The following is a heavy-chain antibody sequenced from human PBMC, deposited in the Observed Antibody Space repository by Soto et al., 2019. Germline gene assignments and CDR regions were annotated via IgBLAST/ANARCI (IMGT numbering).Heavy chain of an antibody. Sequence: QVQLQASGPGLVKPSQTLSLTCTVSGDSISSGGYYWSWVRQHPEKGLEWIGYIYYSGTTYYNPSLESRATISADTSENQFSLQVNSVTVADTAVYYCVCTYYTGTSGSFDFWGQGTLVTVSS. D-gene: IGHD1-7*01. CDR2: IYYSGTT. V-gene: IGHV4-31*03. CDR3: VCTYYTGTSGSFDF. CDR1: GDSISSGGYY. J-gene: IGHJ4*02.